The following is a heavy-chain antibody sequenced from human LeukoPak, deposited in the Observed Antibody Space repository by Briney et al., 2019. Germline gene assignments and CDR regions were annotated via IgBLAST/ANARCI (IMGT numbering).Heavy chain of an antibody. J-gene: IGHJ3*02. CDR3: ARGNYYGSGTYHNTDAFDI. V-gene: IGHV1-2*02. D-gene: IGHD3-10*01. Sequence: ASVKVSCKASGYTFTGYYMHWVRQAPGQGLEWMGWFNPHSGGINFAQKFKGRVTMTRDTSITTAYMELSRLRSDGTAVYYCARGNYYGSGTYHNTDAFDIWGQGTMVTVSS. CDR1: GYTFTGYY. CDR2: FNPHSGGI.